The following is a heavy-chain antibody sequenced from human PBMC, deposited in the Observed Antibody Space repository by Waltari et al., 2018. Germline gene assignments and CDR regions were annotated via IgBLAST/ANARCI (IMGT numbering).Heavy chain of an antibody. CDR3: TRDGGYDSFDY. Sequence: GESGGGLVQPGRSLRLSCTASGFTFGDYAMSWFRQAPGKGLEWVGFIRSKAYGGTTEYAASVKGRFTISRDDSKSIAYLQMNSLETEDTAVYYCTRDGGYDSFDYWGQGTLVTVSS. D-gene: IGHD5-12*01. CDR2: IRSKAYGGTT. J-gene: IGHJ4*02. CDR1: GFTFGDYA. V-gene: IGHV3-49*03.